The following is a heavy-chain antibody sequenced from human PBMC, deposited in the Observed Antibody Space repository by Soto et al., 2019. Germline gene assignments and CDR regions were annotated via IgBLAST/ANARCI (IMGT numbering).Heavy chain of an antibody. J-gene: IGHJ6*02. Sequence: GSLRLSCAASGFTFSSYGMHWVRQAPGKGLEWVAVISYDGSNKYYADSVKGRFTISRDNSKNTLYLQMNSLRAEDTAVYYCAKDFLWFGELLSYFYYYYGMDVWGQGTTVTVSS. D-gene: IGHD3-10*01. CDR3: AKDFLWFGELLSYFYYYYGMDV. CDR2: ISYDGSNK. CDR1: GFTFSSYG. V-gene: IGHV3-30*18.